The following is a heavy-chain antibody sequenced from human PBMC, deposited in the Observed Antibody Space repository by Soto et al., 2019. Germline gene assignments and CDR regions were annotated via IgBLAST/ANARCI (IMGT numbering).Heavy chain of an antibody. D-gene: IGHD3-22*01. V-gene: IGHV4-61*01. J-gene: IGHJ1*01. CDR3: AKWNFYDTGGYFPPCFQH. CDR2: SFDSGST. CDR1: GGSVSSGSYY. Sequence: SETLSLTCTVSGGSVSSGSYYWSWIWQPPGKGLEWIGYSFDSGSTNYNPSLKSRLTRSVNTSKKQFNLRLTSVIAADTAVYYCAKWNFYDTGGYFPPCFQHWGQGILVTVSS.